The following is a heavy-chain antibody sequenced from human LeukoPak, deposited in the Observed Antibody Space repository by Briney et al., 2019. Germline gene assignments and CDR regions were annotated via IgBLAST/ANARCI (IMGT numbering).Heavy chain of an antibody. Sequence: ASVKVSCKASGFFFNAYQMHWVRQAPGQGLEWMGWLDRNSGGTNIAQKLQGRVTMTRDTSTTTVYMDLTGLTSDDTAIYFCGRGDSWYLGLDYWGRGSLVTVSS. V-gene: IGHV1-2*02. D-gene: IGHD6-13*01. CDR1: GFFFNAYQ. J-gene: IGHJ4*02. CDR3: GRGDSWYLGLDY. CDR2: LDRNSGGT.